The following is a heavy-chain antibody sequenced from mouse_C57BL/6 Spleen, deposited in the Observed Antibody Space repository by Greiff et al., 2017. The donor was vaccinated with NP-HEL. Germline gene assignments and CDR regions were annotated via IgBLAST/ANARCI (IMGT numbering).Heavy chain of an antibody. CDR1: GYTFTSYW. J-gene: IGHJ2*01. Sequence: QVQLQQSGAELVRPGTSVKLSCKASGYTFTSYWMHWVKQRPGQGLEWIGVIDPSDSYTNYNQKFKGKATLTVDTSSSTAYMQLSSLTSEDSAVYYCASPNWAYFDYWGQGTTLTVSS. D-gene: IGHD4-1*01. V-gene: IGHV1-59*01. CDR2: IDPSDSYT. CDR3: ASPNWAYFDY.